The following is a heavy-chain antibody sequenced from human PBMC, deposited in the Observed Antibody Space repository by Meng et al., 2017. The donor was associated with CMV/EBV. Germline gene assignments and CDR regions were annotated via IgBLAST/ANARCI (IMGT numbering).Heavy chain of an antibody. J-gene: IGHJ6*02. CDR1: GYTFTSYY. CDR2: INPSGGST. V-gene: IGHV1-46*01. D-gene: IGHD6-6*01. Sequence: ASVKVSCKASGYTFTSYYMHWVRQAPGQGLEWMGIINPSGGSTSYAQKFQGRVTMTRDTSASTVYMELSSLRSEDTAVYYCARDQGYSSSSPEDHYYGMDVWGQGTTVTVSS. CDR3: ARDQGYSSSSPEDHYYGMDV.